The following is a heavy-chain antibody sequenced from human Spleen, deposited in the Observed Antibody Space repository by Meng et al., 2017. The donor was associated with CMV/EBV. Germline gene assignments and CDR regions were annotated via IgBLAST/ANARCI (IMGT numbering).Heavy chain of an antibody. D-gene: IGHD2-2*01. CDR2: IYYSGST. V-gene: IGHV4-39*07. CDR1: ISSSSYY. Sequence: ISSSSYYWVWISQPPGKGLEWIGSIYYSGSTYYNPSLKSRVTISVDTSKNQFSLKLSSVTAADTAVYYCARDPDPLIVVVPAARFDPWGQGTLVTVSS. J-gene: IGHJ5*02. CDR3: ARDPDPLIVVVPAARFDP.